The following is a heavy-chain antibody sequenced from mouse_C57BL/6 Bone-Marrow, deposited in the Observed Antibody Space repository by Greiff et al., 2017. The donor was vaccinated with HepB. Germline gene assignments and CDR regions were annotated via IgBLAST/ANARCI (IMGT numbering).Heavy chain of an antibody. J-gene: IGHJ3*01. CDR1: GYTFTSYG. Sequence: QVQLQQSGAELARPGASVKLSCKASGYTFTSYGISWVKQRTGQGLEWIGEIYPRSGNTYYNEKFKGKATLTADKSSSTAYMELRSLTSEDSAVYFCARNLLLLRSFAYWGQGTLVTVSA. CDR2: IYPRSGNT. CDR3: ARNLLLLRSFAY. D-gene: IGHD1-1*01. V-gene: IGHV1-81*01.